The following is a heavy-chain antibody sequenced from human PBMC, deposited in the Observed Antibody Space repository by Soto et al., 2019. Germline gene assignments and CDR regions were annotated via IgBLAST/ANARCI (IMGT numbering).Heavy chain of an antibody. V-gene: IGHV1-18*01. J-gene: IGHJ6*02. CDR1: GYTFTSYG. CDR3: ARDSYDTIFGVVIIPYYYYYGMDV. Sequence: GASVKVSCKASGYTFTSYGISWVRQAPGQGLEWMGWISAYNGNTNYAQKLQGRVTMTTDTPTSTAYMELRSLRSDDTAVYYCARDSYDTIFGVVIIPYYYYYGMDVWGQGTTVTVSS. CDR2: ISAYNGNT. D-gene: IGHD3-3*01.